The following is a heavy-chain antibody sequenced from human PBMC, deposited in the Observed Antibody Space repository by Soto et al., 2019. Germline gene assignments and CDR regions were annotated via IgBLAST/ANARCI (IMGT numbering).Heavy chain of an antibody. Sequence: ASVKVSCKASGYTFTGYYMHWVRQAPGQGLEWMGWINPNSGGTNYAQKFQGWVTMTRDTSISTAYMELSRLRSDDTALYYCAKDIQGGVRGVIKGPFDYWGQGTLVTVSS. J-gene: IGHJ4*02. D-gene: IGHD3-10*01. CDR3: AKDIQGGVRGVIKGPFDY. V-gene: IGHV1-2*04. CDR2: INPNSGGT. CDR1: GYTFTGYY.